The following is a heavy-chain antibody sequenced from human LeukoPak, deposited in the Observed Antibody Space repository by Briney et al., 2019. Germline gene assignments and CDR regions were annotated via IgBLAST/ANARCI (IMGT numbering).Heavy chain of an antibody. J-gene: IGHJ4*02. CDR3: ARYRNSAIRY. D-gene: IGHD3-16*02. V-gene: IGHV4-34*01. CDR1: GGSFSGYY. CDR2: INHSGST. Sequence: TSETLSLTCAVYGGSFSGYYWGWIRQPPGKGLEWIGEINHSGSTNYNPSLKSRVTISVDTSKNQFSLKLSSVTAADTAVYYCARYRNSAIRYWGQGTLVTVSS.